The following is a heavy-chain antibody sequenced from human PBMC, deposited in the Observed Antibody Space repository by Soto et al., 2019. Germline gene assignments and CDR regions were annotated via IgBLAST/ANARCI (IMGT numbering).Heavy chain of an antibody. J-gene: IGHJ4*02. D-gene: IGHD3-3*01. CDR2: ISYDGSNK. CDR3: AKGMGYDFWSGPTEPSNY. V-gene: IGHV3-30*18. Sequence: PGGSLRLSCAASGFTFSSYGTHWVRQAPGKGLEWVAVISYDGSNKYYADSVKGRFTISRDNSKNTLYLQMNSLRAEDTAVYYCAKGMGYDFWSGPTEPSNYSGQATLVTVSS. CDR1: GFTFSSYG.